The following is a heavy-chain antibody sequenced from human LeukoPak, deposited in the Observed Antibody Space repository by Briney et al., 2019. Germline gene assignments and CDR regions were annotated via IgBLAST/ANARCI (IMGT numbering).Heavy chain of an antibody. V-gene: IGHV3-33*01. D-gene: IGHD3-10*01. Sequence: GGSLRLSCAASGFTFSRHAMHWVRQAPGKGLEWVAVIWDDGSNDYYANSVKGRFAISRDNSKNTLYLQMNSLRAEDTAVYYCARPTYGPGSFLIGYRGQGTLVTVSS. CDR2: IWDDGSND. CDR1: GFTFSRHA. J-gene: IGHJ4*02. CDR3: ARPTYGPGSFLIGY.